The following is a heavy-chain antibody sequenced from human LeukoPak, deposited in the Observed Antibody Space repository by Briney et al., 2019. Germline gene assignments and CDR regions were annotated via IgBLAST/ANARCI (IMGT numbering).Heavy chain of an antibody. CDR2: INPKSGGT. Sequence: ASVKVSCKASGYTFSGYYMHWVRQAPGQGLEWMGWINPKSGGTKYAQKLQGRVTMARDTSISTAYMELSSLRSDDTAVYFCARDAVRDYEFWSGYYNYWGQGTLVTVSS. CDR1: GYTFSGYY. D-gene: IGHD3-3*01. V-gene: IGHV1-2*02. J-gene: IGHJ4*02. CDR3: ARDAVRDYEFWSGYYNY.